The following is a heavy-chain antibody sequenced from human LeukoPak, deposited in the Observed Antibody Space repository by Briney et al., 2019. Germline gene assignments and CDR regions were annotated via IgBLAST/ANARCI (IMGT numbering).Heavy chain of an antibody. J-gene: IGHJ4*02. CDR3: WVPATAGEADY. CDR2: IYSDNT. V-gene: IGHV3-66*01. D-gene: IGHD2-2*01. CDR1: GFTFSSYS. Sequence: GGSLRLSCAASGFTFSSYSMNWVRQAPGKGLEWVSFIYSDNTHYSDSVKGRFTISRDNSKNTLYLQMTSLRAEDTAVYYCWVPATAGEADYWGQGTLVTVSS.